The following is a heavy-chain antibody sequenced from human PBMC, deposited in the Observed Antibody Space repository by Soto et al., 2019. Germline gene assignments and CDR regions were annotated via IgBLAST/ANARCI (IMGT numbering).Heavy chain of an antibody. J-gene: IGHJ4*02. V-gene: IGHV4-39*02. CDR1: GGSISSSSYY. Sequence: SETLSLTCTVSGGSISSSSYYWGWIRQPPGKGLEWIGSIYYSGSTYYNPSLKSRVTISVDTSKNQFSLKLSSVTAAETAVYYCARERGYCSGGSCPVDYWGQGTLVTVSS. CDR3: ARERGYCSGGSCPVDY. D-gene: IGHD2-15*01. CDR2: IYYSGST.